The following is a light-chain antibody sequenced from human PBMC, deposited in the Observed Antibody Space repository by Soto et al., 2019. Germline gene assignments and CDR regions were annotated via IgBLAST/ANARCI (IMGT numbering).Light chain of an antibody. V-gene: IGKV3-20*01. CDR1: QSVSTSY. Sequence: EIVLTQSPGTLSLSPGERATLSCRASQSVSTSYLAWYQQKLGQAPGLLIYGASSRATGIPDRFSGSGSGTDFTLTISRLEPEDFAVYYCQQYGSSPQTFGQGTKVEIK. CDR2: GAS. CDR3: QQYGSSPQT. J-gene: IGKJ1*01.